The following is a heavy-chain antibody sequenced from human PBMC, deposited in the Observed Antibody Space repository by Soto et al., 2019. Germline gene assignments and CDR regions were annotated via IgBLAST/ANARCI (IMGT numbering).Heavy chain of an antibody. D-gene: IGHD6-13*01. CDR2: IYYNGST. CDR1: GGPISSGGFY. Sequence: VQLQESGPGLVKPSQTLSLTCTVSGGPISSGGFYWSWIRQHPGKDLEWIGNIYYNGSTYYNPSHKSRVSISIDTSQSQVSLNLRSVTAADTAVYSCASELGEAGSSYHFFDPWGQGTLVTVSS. V-gene: IGHV4-31*03. J-gene: IGHJ5*02. CDR3: ASELGEAGSSYHFFDP.